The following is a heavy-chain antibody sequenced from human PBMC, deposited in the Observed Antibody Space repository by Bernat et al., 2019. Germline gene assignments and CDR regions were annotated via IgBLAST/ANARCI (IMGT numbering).Heavy chain of an antibody. Sequence: QVQLQQSGPGLVKPSQTLSLTCAISGDSVSSNSAAWNWIRQSPSRGLEWLGRTYYRSKWYNDYAVSVKSRITINPDTSTNQFSLQLNSVTPEDTAVYYCARGNLGSSSLNYNYYYYYGMDVWGQGTTVTVSS. J-gene: IGHJ6*02. V-gene: IGHV6-1*01. CDR2: TYYRSKWYN. CDR3: ARGNLGSSSLNYNYYYYYGMDV. CDR1: GDSVSSNSAA. D-gene: IGHD6-6*01.